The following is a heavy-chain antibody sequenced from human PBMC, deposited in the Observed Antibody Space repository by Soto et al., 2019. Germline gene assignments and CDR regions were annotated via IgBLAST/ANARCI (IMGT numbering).Heavy chain of an antibody. J-gene: IGHJ4*02. Sequence: QVQLVQSGAEVKKPGASVKVSCKASGYTFTSYGISWVRQAPGQGLEWMGWISAYNGNTNYAQKLQGRVTMTTDTPTSSAYMELRSLRSDDTAVYYCARAMVLFYGDYVTWSYYFDYWGQGTLVTVSS. CDR1: GYTFTSYG. CDR3: ARAMVLFYGDYVTWSYYFDY. CDR2: ISAYNGNT. D-gene: IGHD4-17*01. V-gene: IGHV1-18*01.